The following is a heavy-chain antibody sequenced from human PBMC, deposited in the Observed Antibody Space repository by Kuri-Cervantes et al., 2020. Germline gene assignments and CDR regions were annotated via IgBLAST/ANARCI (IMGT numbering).Heavy chain of an antibody. J-gene: IGHJ4*02. D-gene: IGHD2-15*01. CDR2: IWYDGSNK. CDR3: AREAGSGYVDY. V-gene: IGHV3-33*01. Sequence: GESLKISCAASGFTFSSYGLHWVRQAPGKGLEWVAVIWYDGSNKYYADSVKGRFTISRDNSKNTLYLQMNSLRAEDTAVYYCAREAGSGYVDYWGQGTLVTVSS. CDR1: GFTFSSYG.